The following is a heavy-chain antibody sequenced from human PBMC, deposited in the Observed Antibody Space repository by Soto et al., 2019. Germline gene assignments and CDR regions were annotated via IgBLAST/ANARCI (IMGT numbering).Heavy chain of an antibody. V-gene: IGHV1-69*12. Sequence: QVQLVQSGAEVKKPGSSVKVSCKASGGTFSSYAISWVRQAPGQGLEWMGGIIPIFGTANYAQKFQGRVTXPADESTSTAYMGLSSLRSEDTAVYYCARVRVRFLEWLGSEGWGQGTLVTVSS. CDR3: ARVRVRFLEWLGSEG. CDR1: GGTFSSYA. CDR2: IIPIFGTA. J-gene: IGHJ4*02. D-gene: IGHD3-3*01.